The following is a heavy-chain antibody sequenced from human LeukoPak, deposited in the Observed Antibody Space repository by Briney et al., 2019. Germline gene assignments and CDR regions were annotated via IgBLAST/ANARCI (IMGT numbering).Heavy chain of an antibody. CDR2: MPKGGRP. D-gene: IGHD1-26*01. CDR3: ARDPAGSGWYDP. V-gene: IGHV4-39*07. CDR1: GCSISSSSYF. Sequence: SVTLSLTCTVSGCSISSSSYFWGGIRQPPEKALEGFGYMPKGGRPRYHPPLKSRVTFSVDPSTLQFSMKLTSVTAADPAVYYCARDPAGSGWYDPWGPGTMLAVPS. J-gene: IGHJ5*02.